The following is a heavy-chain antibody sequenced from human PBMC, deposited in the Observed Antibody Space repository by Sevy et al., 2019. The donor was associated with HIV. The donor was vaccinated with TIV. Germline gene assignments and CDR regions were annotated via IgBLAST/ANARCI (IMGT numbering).Heavy chain of an antibody. CDR1: GFTFSSYG. Sequence: GGSLRLSCAASGFTFSSYGMHWVRRAPGKGLEWVAVISYDGSNKYYADSVKGRFTISRDNFKNTLFLQMNSLTTEDTAVYYCARPRANYVDHYFFYAMDVWGQGTTVTVSS. J-gene: IGHJ6*02. D-gene: IGHD4-17*01. CDR3: ARPRANYVDHYFFYAMDV. CDR2: ISYDGSNK. V-gene: IGHV3-30*03.